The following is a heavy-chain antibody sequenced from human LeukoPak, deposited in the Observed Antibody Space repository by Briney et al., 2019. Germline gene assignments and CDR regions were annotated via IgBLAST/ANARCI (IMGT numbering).Heavy chain of an antibody. D-gene: IGHD3-22*01. V-gene: IGHV1-18*01. J-gene: IGHJ4*02. CDR1: GYTFTSYG. Sequence: ASVTVSCKASGYTFTSYGISWVRQAPGQGLEWMGWISAYNGNTNYAQKLQGRVTMTTDTSTSTAYMELRSLRSDDTAVYYCARDRFSRHYYDSSGYQAYFDYWGQGTLVTVPS. CDR3: ARDRFSRHYYDSSGYQAYFDY. CDR2: ISAYNGNT.